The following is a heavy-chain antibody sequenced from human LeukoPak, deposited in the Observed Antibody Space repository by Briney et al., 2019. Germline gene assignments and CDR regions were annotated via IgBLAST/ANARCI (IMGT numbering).Heavy chain of an antibody. CDR3: ARDGIAAREFDY. D-gene: IGHD6-6*01. Sequence: SETLSLTCTVSGGSISSYYWSWIRQPPGKGLEWIGYIYYSGSTNYNPSLKSRVTISVDTSKNQFSLKLSSVTAADTAVYYCARDGIAAREFDYWGQGTLVTVSS. V-gene: IGHV4-59*12. CDR2: IYYSGST. CDR1: GGSISSYY. J-gene: IGHJ4*02.